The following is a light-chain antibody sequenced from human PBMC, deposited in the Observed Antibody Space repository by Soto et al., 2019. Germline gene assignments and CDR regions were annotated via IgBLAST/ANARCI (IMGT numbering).Light chain of an antibody. CDR2: EVS. CDR3: VSYAGSNIWM. V-gene: IGLV2-8*01. Sequence: QSVLTQPPSASGSPGQSVTISCTGTSSDIGGYDYVSWYQQHPGKTPKFMIYEVSKQPSGVPDRFSGSKSGNTASLTVSGLQAEDEADYYCVSYAGSNIWMFGGGTQLTVL. J-gene: IGLJ3*02. CDR1: SSDIGGYDY.